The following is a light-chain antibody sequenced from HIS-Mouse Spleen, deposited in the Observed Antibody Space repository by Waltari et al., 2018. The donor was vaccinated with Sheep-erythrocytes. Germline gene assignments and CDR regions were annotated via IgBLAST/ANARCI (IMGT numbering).Light chain of an antibody. V-gene: IGKV1-39*01. CDR2: AAS. CDR1: QSISSY. CDR3: QQSYSTPYT. Sequence: DIQMTPSPSSLSASVGARVTITCPPNQSISSYLNWYQQKPGKAHVLLIYAASNSQSRVPSSISGSGAGTDSTLNICSLQPEYFATYDCQQSYSTPYTPGQGTTLEIK. J-gene: IGKJ2*01.